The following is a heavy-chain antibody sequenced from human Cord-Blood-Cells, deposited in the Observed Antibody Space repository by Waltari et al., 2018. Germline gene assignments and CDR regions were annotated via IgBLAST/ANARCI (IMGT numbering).Heavy chain of an antibody. Sequence: QVQLQQWGAGLLTPSETLSLTCAVYGGSFSGYYWSWIRQPPGKGLEWIGEINHSGSTNYHPSLKSRVTISVDTSKNQFSLKLSSVTAADTAVYYCARRPTPAGLRGGYMDVWGKGTTVTVSS. D-gene: IGHD3-16*01. J-gene: IGHJ6*03. CDR3: ARRPTPAGLRGGYMDV. V-gene: IGHV4-34*01. CDR1: GGSFSGYY. CDR2: INHSGST.